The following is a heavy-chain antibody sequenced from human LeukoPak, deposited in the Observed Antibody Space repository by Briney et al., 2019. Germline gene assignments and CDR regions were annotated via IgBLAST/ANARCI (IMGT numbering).Heavy chain of an antibody. CDR3: AKGGKWDVTPFDY. J-gene: IGHJ4*02. CDR1: GFTFSSSA. D-gene: IGHD1-26*01. V-gene: IGHV3-23*01. Sequence: GGSLRLSCAASGFTFSSSAMSWVRQAPGKGLEWVSAISNNGGYTYYADSVQGRFTISRDNSKNTLYLQVNSLRAEDTAVYYCAKGGKWDVTPFDYWGQGTLVTVSS. CDR2: ISNNGGYT.